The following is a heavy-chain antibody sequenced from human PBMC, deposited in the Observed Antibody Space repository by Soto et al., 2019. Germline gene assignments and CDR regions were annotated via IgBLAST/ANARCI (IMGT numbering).Heavy chain of an antibody. V-gene: IGHV1-69*01. J-gene: IGHJ4*02. CDR2: IIPIFGTA. CDR3: ARASSPYYYDSSGYSGLYYFDY. CDR1: GGTFSSYA. D-gene: IGHD3-22*01. Sequence: QVQLVQSGAEVKKPGSSVKVSCKASGGTFSSYAISWVRQAPGQGLEWMGGIIPIFGTANYAQKCQGRVTITADESTSTAYMELSSLRSEDTAVYYCARASSPYYYDSSGYSGLYYFDYWGQGTLVTVSS.